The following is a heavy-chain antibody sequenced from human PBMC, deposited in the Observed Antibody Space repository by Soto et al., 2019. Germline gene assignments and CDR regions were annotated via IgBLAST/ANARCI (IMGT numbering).Heavy chain of an antibody. CDR3: ASYHPWSGYDPSPEDAFDI. Sequence: PSETLSLTCTVSGASIGSYYCTWIRQPPGKGLEWIGNIYYSGSIKYNPSLKSRVTMSVDTSKSQFSLKLSSVTAADTAVYYCASYHPWSGYDPSPEDAFDIWGQGTMVTVS. CDR2: IYYSGSI. V-gene: IGHV4-59*01. CDR1: GASIGSYY. J-gene: IGHJ3*02. D-gene: IGHD3-3*01.